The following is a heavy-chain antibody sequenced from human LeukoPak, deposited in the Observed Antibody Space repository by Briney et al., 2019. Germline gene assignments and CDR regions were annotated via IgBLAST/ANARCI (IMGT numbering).Heavy chain of an antibody. J-gene: IGHJ5*02. V-gene: IGHV4-59*11. CDR3: ARYRVKAVAGNWFDP. CDR1: GGSISSHY. CDR2: IYYSGST. D-gene: IGHD6-19*01. Sequence: PSETLSPTCTVSGGSISSHYWSWIRQPPGKGLEWIGYIYYSGSTNYNPSLKSRVTISVDTSKNQFSLKLSSVTAADTAVYYCARYRVKAVAGNWFDPWGQGTLVTVSS.